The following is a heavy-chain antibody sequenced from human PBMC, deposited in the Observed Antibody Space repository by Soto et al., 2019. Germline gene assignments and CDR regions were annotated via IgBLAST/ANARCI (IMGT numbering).Heavy chain of an antibody. Sequence: QLQLQESGPGLVKPSETLSLTCTVSGGSISSSSYYWGWIRQPPGKGLEWIGSIYYSGSTYYNPAPKSPVPISVDTSNNLFSLNLSSVTAADTAVYYCARHVAGYSSGLDYWGQGTLVTVSS. D-gene: IGHD6-19*01. V-gene: IGHV4-39*01. CDR1: GGSISSSSYY. J-gene: IGHJ4*02. CDR3: ARHVAGYSSGLDY. CDR2: IYYSGST.